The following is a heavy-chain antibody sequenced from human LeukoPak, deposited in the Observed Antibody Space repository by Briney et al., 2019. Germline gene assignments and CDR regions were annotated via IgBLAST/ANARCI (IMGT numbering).Heavy chain of an antibody. J-gene: IGHJ4*02. CDR1: GYSISSDYY. V-gene: IGHV4-38-2*02. CDR2: IYRNGRT. Sequence: SETLSLTCAVSGYSISSDYYWGWIRQPPGRGLEWIASIYRNGRTYYNPSLKSRVTISLDTSRNQFSLKVNSVTAADTAVYFCARDRGGGSSPIDYWGQGTLVTASS. D-gene: IGHD6-6*01. CDR3: ARDRGGGSSPIDY.